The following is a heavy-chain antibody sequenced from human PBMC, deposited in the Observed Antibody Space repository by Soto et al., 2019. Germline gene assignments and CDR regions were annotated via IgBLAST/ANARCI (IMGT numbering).Heavy chain of an antibody. V-gene: IGHV3-15*07. CDR3: TTPGIAAAGMVGYYYGMDV. J-gene: IGHJ6*02. CDR2: IKSKTDGGTT. CDR1: GFTFSNAW. Sequence: GGSLRLSCAASGFTFSNAWMNWVRQAPGKGLEWVGRIKSKTDGGTTDYPALVKGRFTISRDDSKNTLYLQMNSLKTEDTAVYYCTTPGIAAAGMVGYYYGMDVWGQGTTVTVSS. D-gene: IGHD6-13*01.